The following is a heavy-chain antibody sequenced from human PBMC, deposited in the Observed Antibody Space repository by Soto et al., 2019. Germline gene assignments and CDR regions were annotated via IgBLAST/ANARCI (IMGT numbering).Heavy chain of an antibody. D-gene: IGHD3-9*01. V-gene: IGHV3-66*01. CDR2: IYSGGST. J-gene: IGHJ6*03. Sequence: SLRLSCAASGFTVSSNYMSWVRQAPGKGLEWVSVIYSGGSTYYADSVKGRFTISRDNSKNTLYLQMNSLRAEDTAVYYYARDPDTYYYMDVWGKGTTVTVSS. CDR1: GFTVSSNY. CDR3: ARDPDTYYYMDV.